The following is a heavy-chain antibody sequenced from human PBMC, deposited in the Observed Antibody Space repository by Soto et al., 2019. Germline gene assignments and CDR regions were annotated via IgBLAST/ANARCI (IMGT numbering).Heavy chain of an antibody. CDR1: GGSISSYY. D-gene: IGHD2-15*01. CDR3: ARWVEVSLDYFDS. Sequence: SETLSLTCTVSGGSISSYYWSWIRQPPGKGLEWIGHMHHSGRTHYNPSLKSRVAISVDTSKNQFSLYLNSVTAADTAVYYCARWVEVSLDYFDSWGQGTPVTVSS. CDR2: MHHSGRT. J-gene: IGHJ4*02. V-gene: IGHV4-59*12.